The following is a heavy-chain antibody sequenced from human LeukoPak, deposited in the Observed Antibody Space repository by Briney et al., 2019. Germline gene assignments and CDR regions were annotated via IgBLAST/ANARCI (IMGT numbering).Heavy chain of an antibody. CDR2: IYTSGST. V-gene: IGHV4-4*07. CDR1: GGPLSSYY. D-gene: IGHD6-19*01. Sequence: TSETLSLTCTVSGGPLSSYYWSWIRQPAGKGLEWIGRIYTSGSTNYNPSLKSRVTMSVDTSKNQFSLKLSSVTAADTAVYYCARDLSSGWAFDYWGQGTLVTVSS. J-gene: IGHJ4*02. CDR3: ARDLSSGWAFDY.